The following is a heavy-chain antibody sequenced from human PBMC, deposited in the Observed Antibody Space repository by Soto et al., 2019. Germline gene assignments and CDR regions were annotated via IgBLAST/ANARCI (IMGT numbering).Heavy chain of an antibody. D-gene: IGHD1-1*01. J-gene: IGHJ5*02. CDR1: GFSLSSIGEG. Sequence: QITLKESGPTLVKPTQTLTLTCTFSGFSLSSIGEGVGWIRQPPGKGLEWLAFIHWNDDERYSPSLKNRLTLNKDTSKRQVVLTMTNMDPVDTATYDCAHALYNGRFDPWGQGTLVTVSS. V-gene: IGHV2-5*01. CDR3: AHALYNGRFDP. CDR2: IHWNDDE.